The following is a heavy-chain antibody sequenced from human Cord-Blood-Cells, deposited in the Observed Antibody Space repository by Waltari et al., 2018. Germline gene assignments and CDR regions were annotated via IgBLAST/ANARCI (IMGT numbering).Heavy chain of an antibody. CDR1: GFPFEDYA. V-gene: IGHV3-9*01. CDR2: ISWNSGSI. D-gene: IGHD5-18*01. CDR3: AKARYSYGYEFDY. Sequence: EVQLVESGGGWVQPGRSLRLSCAASGFPFEDYAMHWVRQAPGEGLEWVSGISWNSGSIGYADSVKGRFTISRDNAKNSLYLQMNSLRAEDTALYYCAKARYSYGYEFDYWGQGTLVTVSS. J-gene: IGHJ4*02.